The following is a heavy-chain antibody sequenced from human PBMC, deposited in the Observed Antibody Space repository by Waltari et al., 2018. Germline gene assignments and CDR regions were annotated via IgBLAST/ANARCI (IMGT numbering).Heavy chain of an antibody. V-gene: IGHV3-48*03. J-gene: IGHJ3*02. CDR1: GFSFSSYE. Sequence: EVQLVESGGGLVQPGGSLRLSWAASGFSFSSYEMNWVRQAPGMGLEWISYIDSRRSLIYYADSVKGRFTVSRDNAKNSLYLQMNSLRAEDTAVYYCAREFRGDTYGSDAFDIWGQGTMVTVSS. CDR3: AREFRGDTYGSDAFDI. CDR2: IDSRRSLI. D-gene: IGHD5-18*01.